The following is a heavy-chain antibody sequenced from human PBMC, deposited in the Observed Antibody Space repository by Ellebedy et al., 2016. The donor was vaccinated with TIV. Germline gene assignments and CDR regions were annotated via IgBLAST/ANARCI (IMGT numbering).Heavy chain of an antibody. CDR3: ARSPYCGGDCYPPDY. CDR1: GYSFTSYW. J-gene: IGHJ4*02. Sequence: GESLKISCKGSGYSFTSYWIGWVRQMPGKGLEWMGIIYPGDSDTRYSPSFQGQVTISADKSISTAYLQWSSLKASDTAMYYCARSPYCGGDCYPPDYWGQGTLVTVSS. CDR2: IYPGDSDT. V-gene: IGHV5-51*01. D-gene: IGHD2-21*01.